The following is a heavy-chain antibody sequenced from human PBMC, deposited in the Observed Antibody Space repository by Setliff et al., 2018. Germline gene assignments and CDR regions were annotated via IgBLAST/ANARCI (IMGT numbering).Heavy chain of an antibody. CDR2: IYYRGST. D-gene: IGHD3-3*01. V-gene: IGHV4-39*07. CDR1: GGSISSTSYY. CDR3: RQAVVGGDVFDI. J-gene: IGHJ3*02. Sequence: PSETLSLTCTVSGGSISSTSYYWAWIRQPPGKGLEWTGSIYYRGSTFIYPSLRSRVTISADTSKNQFSLKLTSVTAADTAMYYCRQAVVGGDVFDIWGQGTVVTVS.